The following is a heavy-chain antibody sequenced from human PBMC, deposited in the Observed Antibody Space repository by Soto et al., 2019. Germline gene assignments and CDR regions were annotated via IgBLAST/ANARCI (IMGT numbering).Heavy chain of an antibody. CDR2: ISAYNGNT. Sequence: ASVKVSCKASGYTFTSYGISWVRQAPGQGLEWMGWISAYNGNTNYVQKLQGRVTMTTDTSTSTAYMELRSLRSDDTAVYYCARGTDYYDSSGYYGNLDYWGQGTLVTVSS. J-gene: IGHJ4*02. CDR3: ARGTDYYDSSGYYGNLDY. V-gene: IGHV1-18*01. CDR1: GYTFTSYG. D-gene: IGHD3-22*01.